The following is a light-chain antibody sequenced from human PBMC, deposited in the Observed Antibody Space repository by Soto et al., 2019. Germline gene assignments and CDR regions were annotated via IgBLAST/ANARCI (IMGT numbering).Light chain of an antibody. CDR3: QQYNNWPLT. V-gene: IGKV3-15*01. J-gene: IGKJ4*01. CDR1: QSVNSN. CDR2: GAS. Sequence: EIAMTQSPATLYVSPGERATLSCRASQSVNSNLAWYQQKPGQAPRLLIYGASTRATGIPARFSGSGSGTECTVTISSLQSEDFAVYYCQQYNNWPLTFGGGTKVEIK.